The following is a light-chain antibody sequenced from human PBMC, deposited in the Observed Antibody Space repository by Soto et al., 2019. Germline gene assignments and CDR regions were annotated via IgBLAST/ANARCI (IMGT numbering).Light chain of an antibody. CDR3: MQRLDFPFT. CDR1: QSLFDTEDGGTY. Sequence: IVMTQTPLSLPVAPGEPASISCRSSQSLFDTEDGGTYLDWYLHKPGQSPQLLIYTISYRASGVPDRFSGSGSGTDFILNISRVEAEDVGTYYCMQRLDFPFTFGQGTKLEIK. CDR2: TIS. V-gene: IGKV2-40*01. J-gene: IGKJ2*01.